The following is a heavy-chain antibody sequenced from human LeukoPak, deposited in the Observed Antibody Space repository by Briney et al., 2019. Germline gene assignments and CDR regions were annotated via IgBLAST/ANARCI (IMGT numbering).Heavy chain of an antibody. CDR3: AKGRSSWSAFDY. CDR2: MTGSGGST. V-gene: IGHV3-23*01. Sequence: GGSLRLSCIGSGFPLSKYAMSWVRQAPGKGLEWVSTMTGSGGSTYYADSVKGRFTISRDNSKNTLYLQMNSLRAEDTAVYYCAKGRSSWSAFDYWGQGTLVTVSS. D-gene: IGHD6-13*01. CDR1: GFPLSKYA. J-gene: IGHJ4*02.